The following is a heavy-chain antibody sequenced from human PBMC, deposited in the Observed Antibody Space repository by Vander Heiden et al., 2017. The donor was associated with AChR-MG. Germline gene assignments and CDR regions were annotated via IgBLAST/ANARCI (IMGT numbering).Heavy chain of an antibody. CDR1: GFSPSTNEVL. Sequence: QITLKEPGPTVATPTQTLTPTCAFSGFSPSTNEVLVGRVRQPPGKALESLTFIYGNEEKRYSPSLKSRLTITKDTSKNQVVLTMTKMDPVDTATYFCSHMATDTSVDYWGDGSLVTDSS. V-gene: IGHV2-5*01. J-gene: IGHJ4*01. CDR3: SHMATDTSVDY. CDR2: IYGNEEK. D-gene: IGHD1-1*01.